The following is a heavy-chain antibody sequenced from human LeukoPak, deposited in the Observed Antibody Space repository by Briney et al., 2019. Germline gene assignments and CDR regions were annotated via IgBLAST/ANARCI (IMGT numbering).Heavy chain of an antibody. CDR2: ISSSSNYI. CDR3: AREWEYYDILTGTTASFDY. D-gene: IGHD3-9*01. CDR1: GFTLSSYS. V-gene: IGHV3-21*01. J-gene: IGHJ4*02. Sequence: GGSLRLSCAASGFTLSSYSMNWVRQAPGKGLERVSSISSSSNYIHYADSVKGRFTISRDNAKNSLYLQMNSLRAEYTAVYYCAREWEYYDILTGTTASFDYWGQGTLVTVSS.